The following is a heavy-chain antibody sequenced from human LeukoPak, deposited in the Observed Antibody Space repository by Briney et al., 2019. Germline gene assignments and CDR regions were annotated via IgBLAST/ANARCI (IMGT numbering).Heavy chain of an antibody. Sequence: GGSLRLSCTASGFAFSVFDMHWVRQAPGKGLEWVAVTSIDGNIRYYADSVKGRFIISRDNSKNTLYLQMNSLRPDDAAVYYCARDPFHGGPDVCGIWGQGTTVTVSS. CDR1: GFAFSVFD. CDR3: ARDPFHGGPDVCGI. CDR2: TSIDGNIR. V-gene: IGHV3-30-3*01. D-gene: IGHD2-15*01. J-gene: IGHJ3*02.